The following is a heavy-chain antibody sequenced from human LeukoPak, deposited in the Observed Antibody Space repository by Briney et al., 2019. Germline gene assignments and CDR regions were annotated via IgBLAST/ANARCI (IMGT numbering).Heavy chain of an antibody. CDR3: ARGKVEYSSSPGYNWFDP. J-gene: IGHJ5*02. CDR2: IYYSGST. CDR1: GGSISSSSYY. Sequence: SETLSLTCTVSGGSISSSSYYWGWIRQPPGKGLEWIGSIYYSGSTYYNPSLKSRVTMSVDTSKNQFSLKLNSVTAADTAVYYCARGKVEYSSSPGYNWFDPWGQGTLVTVSS. D-gene: IGHD6-6*01. V-gene: IGHV4-39*07.